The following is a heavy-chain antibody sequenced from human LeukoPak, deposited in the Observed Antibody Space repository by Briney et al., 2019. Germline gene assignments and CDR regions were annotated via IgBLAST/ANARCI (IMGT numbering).Heavy chain of an antibody. V-gene: IGHV3-23*01. D-gene: IGHD6-13*01. CDR1: GFIFSSYS. J-gene: IGHJ6*02. Sequence: GGSLRLSCAASGFIFSSYSISWVRQAPGKGLEWVSVITGSGGNTYYADSVKGRFTISKDNSKNTVYLQMSSLRVDDTAVYYCAKAASSSWPSYYYGMDVWGQGTTVTVSS. CDR3: AKAASSSWPSYYYGMDV. CDR2: ITGSGGNT.